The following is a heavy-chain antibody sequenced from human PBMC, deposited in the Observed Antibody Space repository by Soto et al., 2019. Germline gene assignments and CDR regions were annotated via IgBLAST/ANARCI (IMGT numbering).Heavy chain of an antibody. CDR3: ARDLAAGDH. CDR1: GYTFTHYY. V-gene: IGHV1-46*01. Sequence: QVQLVQSGAEVKKPGASVKLSGRTSGYTFTHYYIHWMRRAPGQALEWLGIINPASGSTNYAQDFQGRVTLTMDTSTTTVYMDLSGLRAEDTAFFYCARDLAAGDHWGQGTLVTVSS. D-gene: IGHD6-13*01. J-gene: IGHJ4*02. CDR2: INPASGST.